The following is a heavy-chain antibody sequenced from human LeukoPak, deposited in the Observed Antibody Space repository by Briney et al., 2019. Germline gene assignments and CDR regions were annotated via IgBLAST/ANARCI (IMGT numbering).Heavy chain of an antibody. D-gene: IGHD2-2*01. J-gene: IGHJ4*02. CDR1: GFTFSNYA. CDR2: ISYDGSNK. CDR3: ARGEDIVAVAAFDY. Sequence: GRSLRLSCAASGFTFSNYAMHWVRQAPGKGLEWVAVISYDGSNKYYADSVRGRFTISRDHSRDTLYLQMNSLRAEDTAMYYCARGEDIVAVAAFDYWGQGTLVTVSS. V-gene: IGHV3-30*04.